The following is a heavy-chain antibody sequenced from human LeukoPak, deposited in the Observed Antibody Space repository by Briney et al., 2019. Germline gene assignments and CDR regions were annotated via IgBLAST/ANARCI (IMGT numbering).Heavy chain of an antibody. J-gene: IGHJ6*03. Sequence: GASVKVSCKASGYSFTDKYMHWVRQAPGQGLEWMGWVNPNSGGTNYAQKFQGRVTMTRDTSISTAYMELSRLRSDDTAVYYCARETKTSCSSSCQRSYYYYYYYMDVWGKGTTVTISS. D-gene: IGHD6-13*01. CDR1: GYSFTDKY. CDR3: ARETKTSCSSSCQRSYYYYYYYMDV. V-gene: IGHV1-2*02. CDR2: VNPNSGGT.